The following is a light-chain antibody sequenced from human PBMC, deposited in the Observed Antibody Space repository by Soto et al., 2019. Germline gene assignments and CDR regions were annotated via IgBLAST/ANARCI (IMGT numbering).Light chain of an antibody. Sequence: QSALTQPASVSGSPGQSITISCTGTSTDFGTYYYVSWYQQRPGKAPKLIIYEVTHRPSGVSHRFSGSKSGNTASLTISGLQAEDEADYYCSSYTNSNNLWVFGAGTKVTVL. CDR2: EVT. V-gene: IGLV2-14*01. J-gene: IGLJ3*02. CDR1: STDFGTYYY. CDR3: SSYTNSNNLWV.